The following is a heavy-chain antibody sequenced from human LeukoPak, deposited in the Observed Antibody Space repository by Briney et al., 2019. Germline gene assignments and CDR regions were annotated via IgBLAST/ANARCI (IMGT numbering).Heavy chain of an antibody. J-gene: IGHJ6*02. CDR2: INHSGST. CDR1: GGSFSGYY. Sequence: SETLSLTCAVYGGSFSGYYWSWIRQPPGKGLEWIGEINHSGSTNYNPSLKSRVTISVDTSKNQFSLKLSSVTAADTAVYYCARGYGDYRYYYYGMDVWGQGTTVTVSS. V-gene: IGHV4-34*01. CDR3: ARGYGDYRYYYYGMDV. D-gene: IGHD4-17*01.